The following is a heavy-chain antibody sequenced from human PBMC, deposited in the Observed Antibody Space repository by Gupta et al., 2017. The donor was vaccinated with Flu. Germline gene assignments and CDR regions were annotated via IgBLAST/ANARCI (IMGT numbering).Heavy chain of an antibody. Sequence: QIQLVQSGAEVKKPGASVKISCKASGYTFTSYGISWVRQAPGQRPEWMGWIGAYNADTNYAQKFQGGVTMTTDTSTSTAYMELRSLRSDDTAVYYCVSGVLESGHYAFDYWGQGTLVTVSS. J-gene: IGHJ4*02. D-gene: IGHD3-3*01. CDR3: VSGVLESGHYAFDY. CDR1: GYTFTSYG. V-gene: IGHV1-18*01. CDR2: IGAYNADT.